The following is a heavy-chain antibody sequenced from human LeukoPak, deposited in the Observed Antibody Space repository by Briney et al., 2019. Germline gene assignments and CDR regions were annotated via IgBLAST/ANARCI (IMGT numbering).Heavy chain of an antibody. CDR2: IYRDGST. J-gene: IGHJ5*02. V-gene: IGHV3-66*01. D-gene: IGHD2-21*02. CDR1: GNSISTTTYY. CDR3: ARVMTAITNWFDP. Sequence: ETLSLTCTVSGNSISTTTYYWGWVRQPPGKGLEWVSSIYRDGSTYYADSVKGRFTISRDNSKNTLNLQMNNLRVEDTAVYYCARVMTAITNWFDPWGQGTLVTVSS.